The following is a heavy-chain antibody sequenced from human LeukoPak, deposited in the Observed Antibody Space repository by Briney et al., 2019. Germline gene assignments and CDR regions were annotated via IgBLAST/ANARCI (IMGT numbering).Heavy chain of an antibody. Sequence: GGSLRLSCAASGFTFSSYGMHWVRQAPGKRLEWVAVIWYDGSNKYYADSVKGRFTISRDNSKNTLYLQMNSLRAEDTAVYYCARDSSSWYRAGYFDYWGQGTLVTVSS. D-gene: IGHD6-13*01. V-gene: IGHV3-33*01. CDR1: GFTFSSYG. CDR2: IWYDGSNK. CDR3: ARDSSSWYRAGYFDY. J-gene: IGHJ4*02.